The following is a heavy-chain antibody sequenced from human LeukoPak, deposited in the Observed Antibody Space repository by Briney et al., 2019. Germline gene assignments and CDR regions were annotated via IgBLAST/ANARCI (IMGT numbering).Heavy chain of an antibody. CDR2: ISGSGGST. Sequence: GGSLRLSCAASGFTFSNYGMSWVRQAPGKGLEWVSAISGSGGSTYYADSVKGRFTISRDNSKNTLYLQMNSLRAEDTAVYYCAKGSPYSSSWYLWEDYYYYMDVWGKGTTVTVSS. CDR1: GFTFSNYG. D-gene: IGHD6-13*01. J-gene: IGHJ6*03. V-gene: IGHV3-23*01. CDR3: AKGSPYSSSWYLWEDYYYYMDV.